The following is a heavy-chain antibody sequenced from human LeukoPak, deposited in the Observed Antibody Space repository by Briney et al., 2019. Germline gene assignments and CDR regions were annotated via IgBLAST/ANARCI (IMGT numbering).Heavy chain of an antibody. V-gene: IGHV1-3*01. D-gene: IGHD1-26*01. CDR3: ARVHPRRGATKGYYMDV. Sequence: EASVKVSCKASGYTFTTYAMHWVRQAPGQRLEWMGWINAGDGNTKYSQRFQGRVTITRDTSASTAYMELSSLRSEDTAVYYCARVHPRRGATKGYYMDVWGKGTTVTVSS. J-gene: IGHJ6*03. CDR1: GYTFTTYA. CDR2: INAGDGNT.